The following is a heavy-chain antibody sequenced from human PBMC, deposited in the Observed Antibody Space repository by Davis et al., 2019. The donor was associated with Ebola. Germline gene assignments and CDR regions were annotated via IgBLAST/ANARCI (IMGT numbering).Heavy chain of an antibody. V-gene: IGHV3-23*01. CDR1: GFTFSNYA. CDR3: ASQRFVEWLLFDY. J-gene: IGHJ4*02. Sequence: GESLKTSCAASGFTFSNYAMSWVRQAPGKGLELVSAISGSGGSTYYADCVKGRFTISSDNSKNTLYLQMNSLRAENPAVYYYASQRFVEWLLFDYWGQGTLVTVSS. CDR2: ISGSGGST. D-gene: IGHD3-3*01.